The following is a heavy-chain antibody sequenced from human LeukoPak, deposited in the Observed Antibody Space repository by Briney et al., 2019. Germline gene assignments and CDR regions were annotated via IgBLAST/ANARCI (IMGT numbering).Heavy chain of an antibody. CDR2: INSDGSST. CDR3: ARGGGVATIRGVGY. D-gene: IGHD5-12*01. Sequence: PSGGSLRLSCAASGFTFSSYWMHWVRQAPGKGLVWVSRINSDGSSTSYADSVKGRFTISRDNAKNTLYLQTNSLRAEDTAVYYCARGGGVATIRGVGYWGQGTLVTVSS. CDR1: GFTFSSYW. V-gene: IGHV3-74*01. J-gene: IGHJ4*02.